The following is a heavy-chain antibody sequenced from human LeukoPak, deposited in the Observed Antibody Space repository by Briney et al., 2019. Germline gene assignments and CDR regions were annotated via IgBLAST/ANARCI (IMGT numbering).Heavy chain of an antibody. Sequence: SVKVSCKASGGTFSSYAISWVRQAPGQGLEWMGRIIHIFGTANYAQKFQGRVTITTDDSTSTAYMELSSLRSEDTAVYYCASSPPGNWFDPWGQGTLVTVSS. CDR1: GGTFSSYA. CDR3: ASSPPGNWFDP. V-gene: IGHV1-69*05. CDR2: IIHIFGTA. J-gene: IGHJ5*02.